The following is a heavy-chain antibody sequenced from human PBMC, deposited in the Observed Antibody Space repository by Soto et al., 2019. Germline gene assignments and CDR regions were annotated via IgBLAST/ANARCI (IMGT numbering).Heavy chain of an antibody. CDR1: GFNFSTYW. Sequence: GGSLRLSCAASGFNFSTYWMTWVRQAPGKGLEWVANIKEDGSEKYYADSVKGRFSISRDTSQSTLYLQMNSLRADDTAMYYCARWSYLDYWGQGTRVTVSS. J-gene: IGHJ4*02. V-gene: IGHV3-7*03. D-gene: IGHD3-3*01. CDR3: ARWSYLDY. CDR2: IKEDGSEK.